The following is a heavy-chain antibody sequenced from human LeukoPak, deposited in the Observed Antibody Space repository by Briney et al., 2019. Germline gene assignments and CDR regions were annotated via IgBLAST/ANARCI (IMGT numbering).Heavy chain of an antibody. CDR1: GVTLSNYA. Sequence: PGGSLRLSCVASGVTLSNYAMSWARQAPGKGLEWVSGINWNGGSTGYADSVKGRFTISRDNAKNSLYLQMNSLRAEDTALYHCARALYYDFWSGSPDDAFDIWGQGTMVTVSS. J-gene: IGHJ3*02. CDR3: ARALYYDFWSGSPDDAFDI. CDR2: INWNGGST. V-gene: IGHV3-20*01. D-gene: IGHD3-3*01.